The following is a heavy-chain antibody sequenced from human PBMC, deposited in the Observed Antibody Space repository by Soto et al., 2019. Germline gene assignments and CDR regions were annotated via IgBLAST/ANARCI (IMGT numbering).Heavy chain of an antibody. Sequence: SETLSLTCTVSGGSIIRGDYYWSWIRQPPGKGLEWIGYIYYSGDTSYNPSLKSRVTISIDTSKNQFSLNLGSVTAADTAVYYCARGFSEPFDYWGQGTLVTVSS. D-gene: IGHD1-26*01. V-gene: IGHV4-30-4*02. CDR2: IYYSGDT. J-gene: IGHJ4*02. CDR1: GGSIIRGDYY. CDR3: ARGFSEPFDY.